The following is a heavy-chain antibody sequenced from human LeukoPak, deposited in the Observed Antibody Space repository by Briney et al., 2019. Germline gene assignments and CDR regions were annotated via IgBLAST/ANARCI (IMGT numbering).Heavy chain of an antibody. Sequence: GAALKISCKGAGYGFTSYWIGWGRPMPGKGLEWRGIIYPGDSDTRYSPSFQGQVTISADKSISTAYLQWSSLKASDTAMYYCARALRDGYNLNSFDYWGQGTLVTVSS. CDR3: ARALRDGYNLNSFDY. CDR2: IYPGDSDT. J-gene: IGHJ4*02. V-gene: IGHV5-51*01. D-gene: IGHD5-24*01. CDR1: GYGFTSYW.